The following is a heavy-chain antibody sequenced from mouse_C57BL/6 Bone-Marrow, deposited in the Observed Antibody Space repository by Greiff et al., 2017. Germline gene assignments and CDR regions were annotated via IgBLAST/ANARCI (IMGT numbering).Heavy chain of an antibody. Sequence: QVQLQQPGTELVKPGASVKLSCKASGYTFTSYWMPWVKQRPGQGLEWIGNINPSNGGTNYNEKFKSKATLTVDKPSSTAYMQLSSLTSEDSAVYYCAPYYSEYGRDFDVWGKGTTVTVSS. J-gene: IGHJ1*03. CDR1: GYTFTSYW. CDR3: APYYSEYGRDFDV. V-gene: IGHV1-53*01. CDR2: INPSNGGT. D-gene: IGHD2-12*01.